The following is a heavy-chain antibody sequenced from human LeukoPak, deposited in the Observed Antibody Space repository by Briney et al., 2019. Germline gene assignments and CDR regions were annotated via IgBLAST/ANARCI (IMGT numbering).Heavy chain of an antibody. CDR2: ITGTGSNS. J-gene: IGHJ4*02. V-gene: IGHV3-23*01. D-gene: IGHD1-20*01. CDR3: AKGITGFDY. CDR1: GFTFSSYA. Sequence: PGGSLRLPCAASGFTFSSYAMSWVRQAPGKGLEWVSGITGTGSNSYYADSVKGRFTTSRDNSKNTLYLQMNSLRAEDAAVYYCAKGITGFDYWGRGALVTVSS.